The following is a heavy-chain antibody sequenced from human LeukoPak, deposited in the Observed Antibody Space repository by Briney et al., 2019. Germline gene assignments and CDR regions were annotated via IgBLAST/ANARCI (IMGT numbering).Heavy chain of an antibody. CDR2: INSNGDDT. D-gene: IGHD2-8*01. J-gene: IGHJ4*02. Sequence: GGSLRLSCAASGFTFSHYSMHWVRQAPGKGLEYVSAINSNGDDTYYANSVKGRFTISRDNSKNTLYLQMNSLRAEDTAVYYCARGPWSSDYWGQGTLVTVSS. CDR1: GFTFSHYS. CDR3: ARGPWSSDY. V-gene: IGHV3-64*01.